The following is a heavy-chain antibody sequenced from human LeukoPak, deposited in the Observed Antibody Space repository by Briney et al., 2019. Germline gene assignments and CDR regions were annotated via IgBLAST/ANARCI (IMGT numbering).Heavy chain of an antibody. V-gene: IGHV3-48*01. D-gene: IGHD2-15*01. CDR1: GFTFSSYS. J-gene: IGHJ4*02. CDR2: ISSSSSSI. Sequence: GGSLRLSCAASGFTFSSYSMNWVRQAPGKGLEWISYISSSSSSIYYADSVKGRFTISRDNAKNSLFLQMNSLRAEDTAVYYCARVFRADCRDGSCYFDSWGQGTLVTVSS. CDR3: ARVFRADCRDGSCYFDS.